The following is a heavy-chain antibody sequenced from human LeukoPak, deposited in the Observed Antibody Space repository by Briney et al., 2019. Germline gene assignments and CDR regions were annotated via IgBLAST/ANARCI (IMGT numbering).Heavy chain of an antibody. CDR1: GFTISSYA. CDR3: AKGVKELDY. D-gene: IGHD3-10*01. Sequence: GGSLRLSCAASGFTISSYAMSWVRQAPGKGLEWVSTISGSGDDTYYADSVKGRFTISRDNSKNTLYMQMNSLRAEDTAVYYCAKGVKELDYWGQGTLVTVSS. J-gene: IGHJ4*02. CDR2: ISGSGDDT. V-gene: IGHV3-23*01.